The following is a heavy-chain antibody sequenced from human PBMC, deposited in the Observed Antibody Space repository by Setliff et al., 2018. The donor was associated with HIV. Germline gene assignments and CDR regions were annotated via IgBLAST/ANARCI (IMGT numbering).Heavy chain of an antibody. D-gene: IGHD2-2*01. CDR2: IYYTGST. CDR3: ARGSSCSSSSCYLYYYYYYGVDV. V-gene: IGHV4-59*11. CDR1: GGSISSHN. J-gene: IGHJ6*02. Sequence: SETLSLTCTVSGGSISSHNWSWIRQPPGKGREWIGYIYYTGSTNYNHSLKSQVTISLDASKKQFALKLHSMTAAETDVYYCARGSSCSSSSCYLYYYYYYGVDVWGPGTAVTVSS.